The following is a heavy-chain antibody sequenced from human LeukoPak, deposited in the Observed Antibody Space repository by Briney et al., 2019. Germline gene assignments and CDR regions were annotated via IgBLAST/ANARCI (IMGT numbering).Heavy chain of an antibody. Sequence: HPGGSLRLSCAASGFTVSSNYMSWVRQAPGKGLEWVSAIYSGGSTYYADSVKGRFTISRDNSKNTLYLQMNSLRAEDTAVYYCAKSVYYDSSGYYSYYYGMDVWGQGTTVTVSS. J-gene: IGHJ6*02. D-gene: IGHD3-22*01. CDR1: GFTVSSNY. CDR3: AKSVYYDSSGYYSYYYGMDV. V-gene: IGHV3-53*01. CDR2: IYSGGST.